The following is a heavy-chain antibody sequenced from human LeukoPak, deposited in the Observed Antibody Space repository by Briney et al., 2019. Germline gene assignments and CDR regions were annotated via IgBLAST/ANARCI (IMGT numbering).Heavy chain of an antibody. CDR1: GFTFRSYS. V-gene: IGHV3-21*01. Sequence: GGSLRLSCAASGFTFRSYSMNWVRQAPGKGLEWVSFISSSSSYIYYADSVQGRFTISRDTAKNSLYLQMNSLRGEDTAVYYCARGVLGSSTSHGLDYWGQGTLVTVSP. CDR3: ARGVLGSSTSHGLDY. J-gene: IGHJ4*02. CDR2: ISSSSSYI. D-gene: IGHD2-2*01.